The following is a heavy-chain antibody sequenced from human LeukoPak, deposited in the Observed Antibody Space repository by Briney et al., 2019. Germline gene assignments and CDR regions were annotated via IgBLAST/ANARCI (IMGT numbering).Heavy chain of an antibody. Sequence: PGGSLRLSCAASGFTFSSYAMSWVRQAPGKGLEWVSAISGSGGSTYYADSVKGRFTISRDNSKNTLYLQMNSLRAEDTAVYYCANSPYYYDSSGPTYYFDYWGQGTLVTVSS. J-gene: IGHJ4*02. CDR2: ISGSGGST. V-gene: IGHV3-23*01. CDR1: GFTFSSYA. D-gene: IGHD3-22*01. CDR3: ANSPYYYDSSGPTYYFDY.